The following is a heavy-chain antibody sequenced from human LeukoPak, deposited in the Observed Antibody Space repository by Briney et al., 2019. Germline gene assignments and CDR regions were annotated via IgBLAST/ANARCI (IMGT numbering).Heavy chain of an antibody. CDR2: INHSGST. D-gene: IGHD3-3*01. CDR1: GGSFSGYY. V-gene: IGHV4-34*01. J-gene: IGHJ4*02. Sequence: SETLSLTCAVYGGSFSGYYWSWIRRPPGKGLEWIGEINHSGSTNYNPSLKSRVTISVDTSKNQFSLKLSSVTAADTAVYYCARSDFWSGFDYWGQGTLVTVSS. CDR3: ARSDFWSGFDY.